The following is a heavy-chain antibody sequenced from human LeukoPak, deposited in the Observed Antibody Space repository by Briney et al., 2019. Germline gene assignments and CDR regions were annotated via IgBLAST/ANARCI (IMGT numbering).Heavy chain of an antibody. CDR1: GFTFYDYA. J-gene: IGHJ4*02. V-gene: IGHV3-9*01. D-gene: IGHD4-17*01. CDR3: AKDTVHYGDYCFDY. Sequence: PGGSLRLFCAASGFTFYDYAMHWVRQAPGKGLEGVSGIIWISGSIGYAASVKGRFTISRDNAKNSLYLKMNSLRAEDTALYYCAKDTVHYGDYCFDYWGQGTLVTVSS. CDR2: IIWISGSI.